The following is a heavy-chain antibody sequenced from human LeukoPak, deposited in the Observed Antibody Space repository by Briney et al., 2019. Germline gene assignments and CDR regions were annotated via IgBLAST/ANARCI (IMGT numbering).Heavy chain of an antibody. V-gene: IGHV4-31*03. J-gene: IGHJ4*02. D-gene: IGHD3-10*01. Sequence: SETLSLTYTVSGGSISSGGYYWSWIRQHPGKGLEWIGYIYYSGSTYYNPSLKSRVTISVDTSKNQFSLKLSSVTAADTAVYYCARNWRGSRGWSFDYWGQGTLVTVSS. CDR3: ARNWRGSRGWSFDY. CDR1: GGSISSGGYY. CDR2: IYYSGST.